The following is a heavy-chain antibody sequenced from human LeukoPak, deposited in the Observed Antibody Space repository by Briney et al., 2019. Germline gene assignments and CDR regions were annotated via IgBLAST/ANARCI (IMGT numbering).Heavy chain of an antibody. V-gene: IGHV4-34*01. CDR1: GGSFSGYY. J-gene: IGHJ4*02. Sequence: SETLSLTCAVYGGSFSGYYWSWIRQPPGKGLEWIGEINHSGSTNYNPSLKSRVTISVDTSKNQFSLKLSSVTAADTAVYYCARFRAATNYVDYWGQGTLVTVSS. D-gene: IGHD6-25*01. CDR2: INHSGST. CDR3: ARFRAATNYVDY.